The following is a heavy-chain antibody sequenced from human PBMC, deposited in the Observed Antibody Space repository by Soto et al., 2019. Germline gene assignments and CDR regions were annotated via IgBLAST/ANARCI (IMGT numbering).Heavy chain of an antibody. V-gene: IGHV4-30-2*01. D-gene: IGHD4-17*01. CDR1: GGSISSGGYS. J-gene: IGHJ4*02. CDR2: IYHSGST. Sequence: SETLSLTCAVSGGSISSGGYSWSWIRQPPGKGLEWIGYIYHSGSTYYNPSLKSRVTISVDRSKNQFSLKLSSVTAADTAVYYCARERSDYGFDYWGQGTLVTVSS. CDR3: ARERSDYGFDY.